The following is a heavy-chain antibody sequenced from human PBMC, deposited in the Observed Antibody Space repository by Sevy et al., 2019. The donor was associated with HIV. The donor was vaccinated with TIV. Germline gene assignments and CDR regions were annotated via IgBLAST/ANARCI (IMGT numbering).Heavy chain of an antibody. D-gene: IGHD6-19*01. CDR3: ARVTTKQWLIRNYYSYMDV. Sequence: SQTLSLTCVISGDSVSSKSAAWNWIRQSPSRGLEWLGRTYYRSKWYNDYAVSVKSRIAISPDTSKNQFSLQLNSVTPEDTAVYYCARVTTKQWLIRNYYSYMDVWGTGTTVTVSS. V-gene: IGHV6-1*01. J-gene: IGHJ6*03. CDR1: GDSVSSKSAA. CDR2: TYYRSKWYN.